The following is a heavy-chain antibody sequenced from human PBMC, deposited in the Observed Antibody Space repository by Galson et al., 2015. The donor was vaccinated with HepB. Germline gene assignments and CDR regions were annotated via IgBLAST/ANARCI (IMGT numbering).Heavy chain of an antibody. CDR1: GDSISSADYC. Sequence: ETLSLTCTVSGDSISSADYCWDWVRQPPGKGLEWIGGSGPPYYNPSLTGRVTISVDTSKSQFSLKLSSVTAADAAVYYCARRRYARYYFDYWGRGILVTVSS. V-gene: IGHV4-39*01. CDR2: SGPP. CDR3: ARRRYARYYFDY. J-gene: IGHJ4*02. D-gene: IGHD3-16*01.